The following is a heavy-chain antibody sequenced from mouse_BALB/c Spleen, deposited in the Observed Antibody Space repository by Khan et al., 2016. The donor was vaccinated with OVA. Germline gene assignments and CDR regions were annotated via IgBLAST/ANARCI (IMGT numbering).Heavy chain of an antibody. Sequence: VQLKQSGAELVKPGASVKLSCTASGFNIRDTYMHWVKQRPEQGLEWIGRIDPANGNIKNDPKFQGKATITSDTFSNTAYLQCISLPSEDTSVYYCARGGYDWFAYWGQGTLVTVSA. J-gene: IGHJ3*01. CDR2: IDPANGNI. V-gene: IGHV14-3*02. CDR1: GFNIRDTY. D-gene: IGHD2-14*01. CDR3: ARGGYDWFAY.